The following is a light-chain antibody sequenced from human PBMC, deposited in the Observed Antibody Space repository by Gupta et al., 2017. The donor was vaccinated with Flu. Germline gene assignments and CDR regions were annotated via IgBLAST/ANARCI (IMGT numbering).Light chain of an antibody. CDR2: DTS. CDR3: QQYETSPLT. CDR1: RNIRSDY. V-gene: IGKV3D-20*01. J-gene: IGKJ1*01. Sequence: EIVLTQSPATVYLSPGEGATLSCGASRNIRSDYIAWYQVKPGRAPRLLIYDTSRRATGIPDRFSGSGSGRDFTLTLRALETEDFAVYSCQQYETSPLTFGQGTKVEI.